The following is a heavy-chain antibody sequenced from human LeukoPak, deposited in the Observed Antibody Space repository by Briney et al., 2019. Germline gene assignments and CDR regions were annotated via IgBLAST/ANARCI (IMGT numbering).Heavy chain of an antibody. CDR1: GFTFSSYA. J-gene: IGHJ4*02. Sequence: GGSLRLSCAASGFTFSSYAMHWVRQAPGKGLEYVSAISSNGGSTYYANSVKGRFTISRDNSKNTLYLQMGSLRAEDMAVYYCARQSEYSSFGYFDYWGQGTLVTASS. V-gene: IGHV3-64*01. CDR3: ARQSEYSSFGYFDY. D-gene: IGHD6-6*01. CDR2: ISSNGGST.